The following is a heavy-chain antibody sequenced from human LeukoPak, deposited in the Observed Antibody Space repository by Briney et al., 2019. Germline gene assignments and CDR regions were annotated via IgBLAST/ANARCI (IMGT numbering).Heavy chain of an antibody. J-gene: IGHJ6*03. V-gene: IGHV4-34*01. CDR2: INHSGST. CDR1: GGSFSGYY. CDR3: ARGYYYGSRSSPYYYYYYMDV. Sequence: SETLSLTCAVYGGSFSGYYWSWIRQPPGKGLEWIGEINHSGSTNYNPSLKSRVTISVDTSKNQFSLKLSSVTAADTAVYYCARGYYYGSRSSPYYYYYYMDVWGKGTTVTISS. D-gene: IGHD3-10*01.